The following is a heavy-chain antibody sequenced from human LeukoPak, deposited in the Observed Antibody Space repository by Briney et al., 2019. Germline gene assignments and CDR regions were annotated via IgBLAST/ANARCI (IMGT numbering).Heavy chain of an antibody. CDR2: ITSSSTTT. Sequence: GGSLRLSCAASGFTFSSNSMNWFRQAPGKGLEWVSYITSSSTTTYYADSVKGRFITSRDNAKNSLYLQMNSLRAEDTAVYYCARTYCTNGVCNRKAFDIWGQGTMVTVSS. D-gene: IGHD2-8*01. CDR3: ARTYCTNGVCNRKAFDI. CDR1: GFTFSSNS. V-gene: IGHV3-48*01. J-gene: IGHJ3*02.